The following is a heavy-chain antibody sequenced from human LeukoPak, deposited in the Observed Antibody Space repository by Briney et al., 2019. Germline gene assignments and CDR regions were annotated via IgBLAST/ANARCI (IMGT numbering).Heavy chain of an antibody. CDR1: GGSISSSSYY. CDR3: ARVQTYSGSGIYTYFDY. V-gene: IGHV4-39*07. Sequence: SQTLSLTCTVSGGSISSSSYYWGWIRQPPGKGLEWIGSIYYSGSTYYNPSLKSRVTISVDTSKNQFSLKLSSVTAADTAVYYCARVQTYSGSGIYTYFDYWGQGILVTVSS. J-gene: IGHJ4*02. CDR2: IYYSGST. D-gene: IGHD3-10*01.